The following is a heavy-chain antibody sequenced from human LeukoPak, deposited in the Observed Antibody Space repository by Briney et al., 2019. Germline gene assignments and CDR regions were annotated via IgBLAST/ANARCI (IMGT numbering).Heavy chain of an antibody. V-gene: IGHV1-69*01. J-gene: IGHJ4*02. Sequence: SVKVSCKASGGTFSSYAISWVRQAPGQGLEWMGGIIPIFGTANYAQKFRGRVTITADESTSTAYMELSSLRSEDTAVYYCARDQRIAAAGTGFDYWGQGTLVTVSS. CDR1: GGTFSSYA. D-gene: IGHD6-13*01. CDR3: ARDQRIAAAGTGFDY. CDR2: IIPIFGTA.